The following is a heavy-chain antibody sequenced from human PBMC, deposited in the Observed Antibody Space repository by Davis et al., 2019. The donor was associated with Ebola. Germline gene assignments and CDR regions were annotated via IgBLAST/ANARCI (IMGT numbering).Heavy chain of an antibody. CDR1: GFTFSTYS. CDR3: AKGGSRDY. V-gene: IGHV3-21*01. Sequence: GESLKISCAASGFTFSTYSMSWVRQAPGKGLEWVSSISSDSDYIYYADSVKGRFTISRDNSKNTLYLQMNSLRAEDTAVYYCAKGGSRDYWGQGTLVTVSS. J-gene: IGHJ4*02. CDR2: ISSDSDYI. D-gene: IGHD3-10*01.